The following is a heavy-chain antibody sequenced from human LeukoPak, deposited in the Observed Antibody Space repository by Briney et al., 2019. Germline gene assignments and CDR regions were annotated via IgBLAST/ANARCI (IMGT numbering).Heavy chain of an antibody. CDR2: ISGSGGST. D-gene: IGHD3-10*01. J-gene: IGHJ4*02. CDR3: AKDRKYYGSGRTGPFDY. CDR1: GFTFSSYA. Sequence: GGSLRLSCAASGFTFSSYAMSWVRQAPGKGLEWVSAISGSGGSTYYADSVKGRFTISRDNSKNTLYLQMNSLRAEDTAVYYCAKDRKYYGSGRTGPFDYWGQGTLVTVSS. V-gene: IGHV3-23*01.